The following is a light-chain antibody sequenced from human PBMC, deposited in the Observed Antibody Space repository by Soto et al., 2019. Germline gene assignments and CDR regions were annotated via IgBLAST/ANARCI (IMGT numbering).Light chain of an antibody. CDR2: KAS. CDR1: QNIGVW. V-gene: IGKV1-5*03. J-gene: IGKJ1*01. Sequence: DTQMTQSPSILSASVGDRVTITCRAIQNIGVWVAWYQQKPGKAPNLLIYKASSLASGVPSRFSGSGYGTEFTLTISSLQPGDFATYYCQQYNSYFRTFGQGTKVDI. CDR3: QQYNSYFRT.